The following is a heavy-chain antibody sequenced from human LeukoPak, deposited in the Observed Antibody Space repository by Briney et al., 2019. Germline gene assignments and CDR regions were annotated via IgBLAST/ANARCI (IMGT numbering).Heavy chain of an antibody. CDR2: IKQDGSEK. V-gene: IGHV3-7*01. Sequence: PGGSLRLSCAASGFTFDDYGMCWVRQAPGKGLEWVANIKQDGSEKYYVDSVKGRFTISRDNAKNSLYLQMNSLRAEDTAVYYCARDGINYDILTGYSPIDAFDIWGQGTMVTVSS. CDR1: GFTFDDYG. CDR3: ARDGINYDILTGYSPIDAFDI. J-gene: IGHJ3*02. D-gene: IGHD3-9*01.